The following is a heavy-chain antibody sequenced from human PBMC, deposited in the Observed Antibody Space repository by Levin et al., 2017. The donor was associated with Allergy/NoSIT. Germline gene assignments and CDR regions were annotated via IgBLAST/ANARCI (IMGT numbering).Heavy chain of an antibody. CDR3: AVASGYEPFDY. J-gene: IGHJ4*02. Sequence: GGSLRLSCAASGFTVSSNYMSWVRQAPGKGLEWVSVIYSGGSTYYADSVKGRFTISRDNSKNTLYRQMNSLRAEDTAVYYGAVASGYEPFDYWGQGTLVTVSS. CDR1: GFTVSSNY. CDR2: IYSGGST. D-gene: IGHD2-15*01. V-gene: IGHV3-53*01.